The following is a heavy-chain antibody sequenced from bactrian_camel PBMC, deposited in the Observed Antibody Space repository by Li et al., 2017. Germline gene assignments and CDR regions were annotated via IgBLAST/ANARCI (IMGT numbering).Heavy chain of an antibody. CDR3: TADGVWAHSGGYCYPTHPFGY. CDR1: GLTLSGRC. D-gene: IGHD1*01. CDR2: INDGTT. V-gene: IGHV3S53*01. Sequence: VQLVESGGGSVQAGGFLRLSCTASGLTLSGRCMGWFRQAPGSECEVLSAINDGTTSYADSVKGRFTISQDKTENTVYLQMDSLEPEDTAIYYCTADGVWAHSGGYCYPTHPFGYWGQGTQVTVS. J-gene: IGHJ6*01.